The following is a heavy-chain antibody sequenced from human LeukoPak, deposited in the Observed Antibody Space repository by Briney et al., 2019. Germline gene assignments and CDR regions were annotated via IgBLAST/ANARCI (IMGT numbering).Heavy chain of an antibody. CDR3: ARGEMATIFL. CDR1: GGSIRSYY. V-gene: IGHV4-59*01. CDR2: IYYSGST. D-gene: IGHD5-24*01. Sequence: PSETLSLTCTVSGGSIRSYYWSWIRQPPGKGLEWIGYIYYSGSTNYNPSLKSRVTISLDPSKSQFSLKLNSVTTADTAVYFCARGEMATIFLWGQGTLVTVSS. J-gene: IGHJ4*02.